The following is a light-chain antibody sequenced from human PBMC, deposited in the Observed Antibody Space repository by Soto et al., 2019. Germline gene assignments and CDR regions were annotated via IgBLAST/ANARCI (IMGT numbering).Light chain of an antibody. Sequence: DIVLTQSPLSLPVTPGEPASISCRSSQSLLHSNGHTYLDWYLQKPGQSPQLLIYLGSSRASGVPERISGSGSDTDFTLKISRVEAEDVAVYYCTQTLQTPPFTFGHGTKVQIK. CDR3: TQTLQTPPFT. CDR1: QSLLHSNGHTY. CDR2: LGS. V-gene: IGKV2-28*01. J-gene: IGKJ3*01.